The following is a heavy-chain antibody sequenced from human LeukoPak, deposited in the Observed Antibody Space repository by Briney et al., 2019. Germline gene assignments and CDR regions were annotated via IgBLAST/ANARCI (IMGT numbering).Heavy chain of an antibody. V-gene: IGHV1-8*01. CDR2: MNPNSGNT. CDR1: GYTFTSYD. Sequence: ASVKVSCKASGYTFTSYDINWVRQATGQGLEWMGWMNPNSGNTGYAQKFQGRVTMTRDTSISTAYMELSRLRSDDTAVYYCARSPSGFYYMDVWGKGTTVTVSS. CDR3: ARSPSGFYYMDV. J-gene: IGHJ6*03. D-gene: IGHD3-22*01.